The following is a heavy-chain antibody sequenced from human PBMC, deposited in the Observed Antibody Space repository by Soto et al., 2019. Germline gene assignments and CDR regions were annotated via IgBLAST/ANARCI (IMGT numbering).Heavy chain of an antibody. CDR3: TRLSLGVVPAAIIDYYYMDV. Sequence: EVQLVESGGGLVQPGGSLKLSCAASGFTFSGSAMHWVRQASGKGLEWVGRIRSKANSYATAYAASVKGRFTISRDDSKNTAYLQMNSLKTEDTAVYYCTRLSLGVVPAAIIDYYYMDVWGKGTTVTVSS. D-gene: IGHD2-2*01. CDR2: IRSKANSYAT. J-gene: IGHJ6*03. CDR1: GFTFSGSA. V-gene: IGHV3-73*01.